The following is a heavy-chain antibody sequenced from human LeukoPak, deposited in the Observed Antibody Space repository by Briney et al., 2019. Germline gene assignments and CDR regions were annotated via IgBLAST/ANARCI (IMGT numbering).Heavy chain of an antibody. CDR2: IYYSGSP. V-gene: IGHV4-39*01. Sequence: PETLSLTSLVFAPSTSSSSYYWAWIRQHPGKGLEWIGSIYYSGSPYYNPSLKIRVTISVDTSKNQFSLKLTSVTAADTAMYYCASVGTYYFDHWGQGPLVTVSS. CDR3: ASVGTYYFDH. J-gene: IGHJ4*02. D-gene: IGHD7-27*01. CDR1: APSTSSSSYY.